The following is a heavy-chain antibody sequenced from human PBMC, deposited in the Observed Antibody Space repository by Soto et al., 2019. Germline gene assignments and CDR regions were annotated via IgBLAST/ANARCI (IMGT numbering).Heavy chain of an antibody. J-gene: IGHJ4*02. CDR1: GFTVSSKY. V-gene: IGHV3-66*01. CDR2: IQSGGTT. D-gene: IGHD6-13*01. CDR3: AKSLRIAVADPI. Sequence: GGSLRLSCAASGFTVSSKYMTWVRQAPGKGLEWVSLIQSGGTTYYADSVKGRFTISRDTSENTLHLQMNSLRAEDTAVYYCAKSLRIAVADPIWARGTPVTVSS.